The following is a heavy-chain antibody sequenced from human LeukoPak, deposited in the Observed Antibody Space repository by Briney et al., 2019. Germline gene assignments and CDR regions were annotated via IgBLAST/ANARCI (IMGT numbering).Heavy chain of an antibody. J-gene: IGHJ4*02. V-gene: IGHV3-23*01. CDR1: GFTFSGYA. D-gene: IGHD3-16*01. CDR2: ISGSGGST. Sequence: PGASLRLSCAASGFTFSGYAMGWVRQAPGKGLEWVSAISGSGGSTYYADSVKGRFTISRDNSKNTLYLQMNSLRAEDTALYYCAKVLLMTHSPGDYWGQGTLVTVSS. CDR3: AKVLLMTHSPGDY.